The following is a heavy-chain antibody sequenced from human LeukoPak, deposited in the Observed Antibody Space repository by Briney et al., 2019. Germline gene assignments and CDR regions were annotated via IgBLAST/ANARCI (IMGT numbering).Heavy chain of an antibody. CDR3: ARASRGVSYYFDY. D-gene: IGHD3-10*01. Sequence: PSENLSLTCTVSGGSISSGDYYWSWIRQPPGKGLEWIGYIYYSGSTYYNPSLKSRVTISVDTSKNQFSLKLSSVTAADTAVYYCARASRGVSYYFDYWGQGTLVTVSS. CDR2: IYYSGST. J-gene: IGHJ4*02. V-gene: IGHV4-30-4*08. CDR1: GGSISSGDYY.